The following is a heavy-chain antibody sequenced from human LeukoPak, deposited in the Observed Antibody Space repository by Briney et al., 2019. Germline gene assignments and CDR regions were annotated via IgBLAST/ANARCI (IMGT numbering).Heavy chain of an antibody. CDR3: ARGYCSGGSCHNFGY. Sequence: PGGSLRLSCAASGFTFSSYSMNWVRQAPGKGLEWVSYISSSSSTIYYADSVKGRFTISRDNAKNSLYLQMNSLGAEDTAVYYCARGYCSGGSCHNFGYWGQGTLVTVSS. D-gene: IGHD2-15*01. J-gene: IGHJ4*02. CDR2: ISSSSSTI. V-gene: IGHV3-48*01. CDR1: GFTFSSYS.